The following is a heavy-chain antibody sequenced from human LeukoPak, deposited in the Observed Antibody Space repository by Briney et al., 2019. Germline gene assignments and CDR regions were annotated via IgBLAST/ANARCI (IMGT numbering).Heavy chain of an antibody. CDR3: AKTRPLDSSSWSHGDY. Sequence: QPGGSLRLSCAASGFTFNSYAMTWVRQAPGKGLEWVSAISGGGVNTYYADSVKGRFTISRDNSKNMLYLQMNSLRAEDTAVYYCAKTRPLDSSSWSHGDYWGQGTLVTVSS. CDR1: GFTFNSYA. V-gene: IGHV3-23*01. CDR2: ISGGGVNT. J-gene: IGHJ4*02. D-gene: IGHD6-13*01.